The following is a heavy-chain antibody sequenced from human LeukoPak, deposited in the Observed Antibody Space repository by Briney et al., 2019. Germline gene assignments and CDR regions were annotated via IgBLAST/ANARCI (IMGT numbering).Heavy chain of an antibody. V-gene: IGHV3-64*01. CDR2: ISSNEGST. CDR1: GFTFSSYA. J-gene: IGHJ4*02. Sequence: GGSLRLSCAASGFTFSSYAMLWIRQVPGKGLEYVSGISSNEGSTYYANSVKGRFTISRDNSKNTLYLQMGSLRAEDMAVYYCARGNDYGDYSAAVWGQGTLVTVSS. CDR3: ARGNDYGDYSAAV. D-gene: IGHD4-17*01.